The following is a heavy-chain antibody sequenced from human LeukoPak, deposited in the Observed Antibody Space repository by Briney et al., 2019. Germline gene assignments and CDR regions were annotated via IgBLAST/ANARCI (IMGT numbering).Heavy chain of an antibody. V-gene: IGHV4-34*01. D-gene: IGHD1-26*01. CDR3: ARDRRWELPNPRYMDV. CDR1: GGSFSGYY. Sequence: SETLSLTCAVYGGSFSGYYWSWIRQPPGKGLEWIGEINHSGSTNYNPPLKSRVTTSVDTSKNQFSLRLSSVTAADTAVYYCARDRRWELPNPRYMDVWGKGTTVIVSS. J-gene: IGHJ6*03. CDR2: INHSGST.